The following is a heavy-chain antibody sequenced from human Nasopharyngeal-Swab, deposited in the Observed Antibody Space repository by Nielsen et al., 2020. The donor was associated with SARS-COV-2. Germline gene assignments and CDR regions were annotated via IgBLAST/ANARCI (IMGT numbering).Heavy chain of an antibody. D-gene: IGHD3-10*01. CDR3: AKDAAMVRATYYYYMDV. V-gene: IGHV3-30*18. Sequence: VRQAPGNGLEWVAVISYDGSNKYYADSVKGRFTISRDNSKNTLYLQMNSLRAEDTAVYYCAKDAAMVRATYYYYMDVWGKGTTVTVSS. CDR2: ISYDGSNK. J-gene: IGHJ6*03.